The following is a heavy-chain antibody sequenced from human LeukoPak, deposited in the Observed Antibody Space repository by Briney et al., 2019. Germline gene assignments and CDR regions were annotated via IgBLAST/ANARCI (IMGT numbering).Heavy chain of an antibody. V-gene: IGHV4-39*01. CDR3: ARRNVEMATFDAFDI. J-gene: IGHJ3*02. Sequence: PSETLSLXCTVSGGSISSSSYYWGWIRQPPGKGLEWIGSIYYSGITYYNPSLKSRVTISVDTSKNQFSLKLSPVTAADTAVYYCARRNVEMATFDAFDIWGQGTMVTVSS. CDR1: GGSISSSSYY. CDR2: IYYSGIT. D-gene: IGHD5-24*01.